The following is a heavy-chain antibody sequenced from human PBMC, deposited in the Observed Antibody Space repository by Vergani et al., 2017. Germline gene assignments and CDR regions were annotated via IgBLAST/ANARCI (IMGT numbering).Heavy chain of an antibody. J-gene: IGHJ6*02. Sequence: QVQLMQSGAEVKKPGSSVKVSCKASGGTFSSYAISWVRQAPGQGLEWMGRIIPIFGTANYAQKFQGRVTITADESTSTAYMELSSLRSEDTAVYYCARDGPEQLAYYYYGMDVWGQGTTVTVSS. D-gene: IGHD6-13*01. V-gene: IGHV1-69*13. CDR3: ARDGPEQLAYYYYGMDV. CDR2: IIPIFGTA. CDR1: GGTFSSYA.